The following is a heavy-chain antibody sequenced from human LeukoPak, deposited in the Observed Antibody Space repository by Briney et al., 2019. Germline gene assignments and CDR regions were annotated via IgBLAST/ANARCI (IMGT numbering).Heavy chain of an antibody. J-gene: IGHJ4*02. Sequence: GESLKISCQGSGYSFTNYWIGWVRQMPGKGLEWMGIIYPGDSDTRYSPSFQGQVTISADKSISTAYLQWSSLKASDTAMYYCARRPIGYGDFMYYFDYWGQGTLVTVSS. V-gene: IGHV5-51*01. CDR3: ARRPIGYGDFMYYFDY. D-gene: IGHD4-17*01. CDR1: GYSFTNYW. CDR2: IYPGDSDT.